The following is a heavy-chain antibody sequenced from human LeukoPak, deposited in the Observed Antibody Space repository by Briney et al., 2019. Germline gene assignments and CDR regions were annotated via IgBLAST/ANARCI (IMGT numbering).Heavy chain of an antibody. D-gene: IGHD2-15*01. CDR2: ISDSGDRT. CDR1: GFTFSSYA. Sequence: GGSLRLSCAASGFTFSSYAMTWVRQAPGKGLEWVSGISDSGDRTYYTDSVRGRFTISRDNSKKTLYLQMNSLRAEDTAVYYCAKSTLGYCSGDSCYSDYWGQGNLVTVSS. V-gene: IGHV3-23*01. CDR3: AKSTLGYCSGDSCYSDY. J-gene: IGHJ4*02.